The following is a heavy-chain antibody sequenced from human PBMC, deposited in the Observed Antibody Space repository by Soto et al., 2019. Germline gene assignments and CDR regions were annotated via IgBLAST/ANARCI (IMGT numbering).Heavy chain of an antibody. D-gene: IGHD3-22*01. CDR2: ISAYNGNT. Sequence: ASVKVSCKASGYTFTSYGISWVRQAPGQGLEWMGWISAYNGNTNYAQKLQGRVTMTTDTSTSTAYMELRSLRSDDTAVYYCARDRRFGDYYDSSGYGRWFDPWGQGTLVTVS. CDR3: ARDRRFGDYYDSSGYGRWFDP. CDR1: GYTFTSYG. J-gene: IGHJ5*02. V-gene: IGHV1-18*04.